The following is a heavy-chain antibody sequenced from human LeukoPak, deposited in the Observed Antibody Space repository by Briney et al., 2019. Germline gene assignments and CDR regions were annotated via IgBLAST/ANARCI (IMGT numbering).Heavy chain of an antibody. CDR3: AKAPVTTCRGAFCYPFDY. CDR1: GFSFSDFY. J-gene: IGHJ4*02. D-gene: IGHD2-15*01. Sequence: GGSLRLSCAASGFSFSDFYMDWVRQAPGKGLEWVSAISDTGNTYHADSVKGRFTISRDSSKNTLFLQMNRLRPEDAAVYYCAKAPVTTCRGAFCYPFDYWGLGTLVTVSS. CDR2: ISDTGNT. V-gene: IGHV3-23*01.